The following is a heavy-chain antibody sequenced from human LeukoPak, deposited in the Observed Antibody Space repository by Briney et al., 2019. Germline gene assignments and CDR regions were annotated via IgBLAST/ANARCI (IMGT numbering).Heavy chain of an antibody. V-gene: IGHV3-64D*06. D-gene: IGHD2-15*01. CDR3: VKEGERYCSGGSCYSGAFDI. J-gene: IGHJ3*02. Sequence: GGSLRLSCSASGFTFSSYATHWVRQAPGKGLEYVSAISSNGGSTYYADSVKGRFTISRDNSKNTLYLQMSSLRAEDTAVYYCVKEGERYCSGGSCYSGAFDIWGQGTMVTVSS. CDR1: GFTFSSYA. CDR2: ISSNGGST.